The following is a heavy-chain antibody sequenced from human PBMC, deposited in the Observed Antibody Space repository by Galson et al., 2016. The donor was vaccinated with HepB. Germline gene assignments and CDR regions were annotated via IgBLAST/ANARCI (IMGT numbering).Heavy chain of an antibody. D-gene: IGHD1-26*01. J-gene: IGHJ3*02. CDR3: ARDPHEQWAVGFDI. V-gene: IGHV3-7*01. CDR1: GFTFRNYW. CDR2: IQQDGNEK. Sequence: SLRLSCAASGFTFRNYWMNWVRHAPGKGLEWVANIQQDGNEKYDMASVKGRFTISKNNAQNSVYLQMNSLRAEDTAVYYCARDPHEQWAVGFDIWGPGTAVTVSS.